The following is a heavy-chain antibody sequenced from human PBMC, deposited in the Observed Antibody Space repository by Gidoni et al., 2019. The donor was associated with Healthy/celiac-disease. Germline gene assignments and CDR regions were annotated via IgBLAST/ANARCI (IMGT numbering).Heavy chain of an antibody. J-gene: IGHJ6*02. Sequence: GLEWVSGISWNSGSIGYADSVKGRFTISRDNAKNSLYLQMNSLRAEDTALYYCAKDMWDRDYGGMDVWGQGTTVTVSS. CDR3: AKDMWDRDYGGMDV. V-gene: IGHV3-9*01. D-gene: IGHD4-17*01. CDR2: ISWNSGSI.